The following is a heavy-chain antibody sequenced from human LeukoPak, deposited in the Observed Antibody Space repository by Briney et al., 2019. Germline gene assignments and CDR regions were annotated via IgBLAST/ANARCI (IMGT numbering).Heavy chain of an antibody. V-gene: IGHV4-30-2*03. CDR3: ARRSWSTSSWYFDY. Sequence: SETLSLTCAVSGGSISSGGYSWSWIRQPPEKGLEWIGSSYYSGSTYYNPSLKSRVTISVDTSNNQFSLKLSSVTAADTAVYYCARRSWSTSSWYFDYWGQGTLVTVSS. CDR1: GGSISSGGYS. CDR2: SYYSGST. J-gene: IGHJ4*02. D-gene: IGHD6-6*01.